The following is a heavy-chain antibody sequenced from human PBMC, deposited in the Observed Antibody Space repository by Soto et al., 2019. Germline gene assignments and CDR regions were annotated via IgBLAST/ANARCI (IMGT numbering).Heavy chain of an antibody. J-gene: IGHJ5*02. Sequence: QVQLQESGPGLVKPSQTLSLTCTVSGGSISSGGYYWSWIRQHPGKGLEWIGYIYYSGSTDYNPSHVRRATISVDTAKNQFSQKLSPATAADTAVYYCAGVGAINWFDPWGQGTLVTVSS. V-gene: IGHV4-31*03. CDR2: IYYSGST. CDR3: AGVGAINWFDP. CDR1: GGSISSGGYY. D-gene: IGHD3-16*01.